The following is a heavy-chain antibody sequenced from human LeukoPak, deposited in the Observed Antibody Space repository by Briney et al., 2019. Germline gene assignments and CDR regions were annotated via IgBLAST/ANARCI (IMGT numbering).Heavy chain of an antibody. V-gene: IGHV3-30-3*01. Sequence: PGGSLRLSCAASGFTFSSYAMHWVRQAPGKGLEWVAVISYDGSNKYYADSVKGRFTISRDNSKNTLYLQMNSLRAEDTAVYYCARRQYYYGSGSPTFYYYYGMDVWGQGTTVTVSS. J-gene: IGHJ6*02. CDR1: GFTFSSYA. D-gene: IGHD3-10*01. CDR2: ISYDGSNK. CDR3: ARRQYYYGSGSPTFYYYYGMDV.